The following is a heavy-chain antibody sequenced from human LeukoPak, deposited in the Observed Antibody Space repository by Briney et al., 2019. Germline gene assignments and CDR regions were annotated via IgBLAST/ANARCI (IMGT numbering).Heavy chain of an antibody. Sequence: GGSLRLSCAASGFTFDDYAMHWVRQAPGKGLEWVSLISWDGGSTYYADSVKGRFTISRDNSKNSLYLQMNSLRTEDTALYYCAKGGVATDSNYYYYMDVWGKGTTVTVSS. CDR3: AKGGVATDSNYYYYMDV. V-gene: IGHV3-43*01. D-gene: IGHD2-15*01. J-gene: IGHJ6*03. CDR2: ISWDGGST. CDR1: GFTFDDYA.